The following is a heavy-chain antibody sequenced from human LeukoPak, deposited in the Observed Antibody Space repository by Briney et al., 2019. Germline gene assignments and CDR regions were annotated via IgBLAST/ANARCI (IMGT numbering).Heavy chain of an antibody. CDR1: GYSFADYC. V-gene: IGHV1-2*02. J-gene: IGHJ4*02. Sequence: GASVKVSCKASGYSFADYCMHWVRQAPGQGLEWMGWINPNSGGTNYAQKFQGRVTMTRDTSISTAYMELSRLRSDDTAVYYCAREGSSGQLLDYWGQGTLVTVSS. D-gene: IGHD3-22*01. CDR3: AREGSSGQLLDY. CDR2: INPNSGGT.